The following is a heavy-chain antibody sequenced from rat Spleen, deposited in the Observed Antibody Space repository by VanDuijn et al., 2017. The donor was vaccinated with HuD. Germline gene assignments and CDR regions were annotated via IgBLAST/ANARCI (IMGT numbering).Heavy chain of an antibody. CDR3: ARQTRISFDY. CDR2: ISTGAGNT. Sequence: EVQLVESDGGLVQPGRSLKLSCAVSGFTFSDNYMAWVRQAPAKGLEWVASISTGAGNTYYRDSVKGRFTFSRDNAKTTLYLQMDSLRSEDTATYYCARQTRISFDYWGQGVMVTVSS. V-gene: IGHV5-25*01. D-gene: IGHD1-12*01. CDR1: GFTFSDNY. J-gene: IGHJ2*01.